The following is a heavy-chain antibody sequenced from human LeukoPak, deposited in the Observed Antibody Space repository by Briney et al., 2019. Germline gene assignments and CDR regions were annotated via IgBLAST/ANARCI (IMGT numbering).Heavy chain of an antibody. CDR3: ARGANRAFDI. V-gene: IGHV3-74*01. J-gene: IGHJ3*02. CDR2: INTDGSLT. D-gene: IGHD2/OR15-2a*01. Sequence: PGGSLRLSCAASGFTFSSSWMHWVRQAPGKGLMWVSNINTDGSLTNYADSVKGRFTISRDNAKNTVYLQMNSLRAEDTAIYYCARGANRAFDIWGQGTKVTVSS. CDR1: GFTFSSSW.